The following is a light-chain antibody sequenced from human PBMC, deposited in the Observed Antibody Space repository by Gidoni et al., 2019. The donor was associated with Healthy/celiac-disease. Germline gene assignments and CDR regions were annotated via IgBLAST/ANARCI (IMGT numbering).Light chain of an antibody. CDR3: VAWDDTLSGWV. V-gene: IGLV1-47*01. CDR1: SSNIGSNY. J-gene: IGLJ3*02. CDR2: TND. Sequence: QSMLTQPPSASGTPGQRVTISCSGSSSNIGSNYVYWYQQLTGTGPKLLIYTNDQRPSGVPDRFSGSKSGTSASLAISGLRSEDEGDYHCVAWDDTLSGWVFGGGTKLTVL.